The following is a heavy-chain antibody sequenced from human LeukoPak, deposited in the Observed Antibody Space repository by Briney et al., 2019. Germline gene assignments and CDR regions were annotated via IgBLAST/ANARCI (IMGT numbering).Heavy chain of an antibody. V-gene: IGHV3-20*01. J-gene: IGHJ4*02. CDR2: IYWNGDST. CDR1: GFTLYEYG. D-gene: IGHD3-22*01. Sequence: GGSLRHSRAPSGFTLYEYGMSWVPPAPRKGVGWVSGIYWNGDSTGYSYCEKGRLTISRDNTKHSLYLQMNSVRAEDTALYHCARDLDDRSQEHRGYFDYWGQGALVTVSS. CDR3: ARDLDDRSQEHRGYFDY.